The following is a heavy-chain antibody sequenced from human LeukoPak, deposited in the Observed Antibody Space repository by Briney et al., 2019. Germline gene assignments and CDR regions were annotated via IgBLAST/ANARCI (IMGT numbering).Heavy chain of an antibody. CDR1: GFTASSNY. J-gene: IGHJ3*02. Sequence: GGSLRLSCAASGFTASSNYMNWVRQAPGKGLEWVSSISSSSSYIYYADSVKGRFTISRDNAKNSLYLQMNSLRAEDTAVYYCASADGYNPTDAFDIWGQGTMVTVSS. CDR2: ISSSSSYI. V-gene: IGHV3-21*01. D-gene: IGHD5-24*01. CDR3: ASADGYNPTDAFDI.